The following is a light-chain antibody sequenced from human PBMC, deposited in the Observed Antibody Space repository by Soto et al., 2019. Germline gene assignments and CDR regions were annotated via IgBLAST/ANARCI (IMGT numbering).Light chain of an antibody. V-gene: IGLV2-8*01. J-gene: IGLJ2*01. CDR3: SSYAGSNNLVV. CDR2: EVS. CDR1: SSDVSGYNF. Sequence: QSVLTQPPSASGSPGQSVTISCTGTSSDVSGYNFVYWYQQHPGKAPKRMIYEVSKRPSGVPGRFSGSKSGNTASLTVSGLQAEDEADYYCSSYAGSNNLVVFGGGTKLTVL.